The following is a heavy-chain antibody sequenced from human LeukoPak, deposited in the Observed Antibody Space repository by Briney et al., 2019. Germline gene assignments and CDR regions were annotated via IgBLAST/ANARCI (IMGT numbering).Heavy chain of an antibody. J-gene: IGHJ5*02. D-gene: IGHD3-10*01. CDR2: INPNSGGT. CDR1: GYTFTGYY. V-gene: IGHV1-2*03. Sequence: AWGPVKVSCKASGYTFTGYYMHWVRQAPGQGLEWMGWINPNSGGTNYAQKFQGRVTMTRDTSISTAHMELSRLRSDDTAVYYCAREEDRLLWFGEYPWGQGTLVTVSS. CDR3: AREEDRLLWFGEYP.